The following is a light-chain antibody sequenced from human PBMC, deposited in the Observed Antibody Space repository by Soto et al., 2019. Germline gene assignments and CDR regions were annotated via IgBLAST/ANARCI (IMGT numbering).Light chain of an antibody. Sequence: QSALTQTTSASGSIGQSVTISCTGTSSDVGGYNYVSWVHQQPGKSPKFMIDEVKKRPSGVSDRFSGSKSGNKASLTVSGLHAEDDVDYYFNTNAGMDNGVLGGGAKVTVL. CDR1: SSDVGGYNY. CDR3: NTNAGMDNGV. V-gene: IGLV2-8*01. CDR2: EVK. J-gene: IGLJ3*02.